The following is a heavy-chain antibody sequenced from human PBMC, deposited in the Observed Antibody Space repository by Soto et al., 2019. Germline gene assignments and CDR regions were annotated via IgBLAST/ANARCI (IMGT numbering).Heavy chain of an antibody. D-gene: IGHD3-22*01. CDR1: GFTFSSYA. V-gene: IGHV3-30-3*01. CDR2: ISYDGSNK. Sequence: QVQLVESGGGVVQPGRSLRLSCAASGFTFSSYAMHWVRQAPGKGLEWVAVISYDGSNKYYAASVKGRFTISRDNSKNKLYLQINSLRAEDTAVYYCARSGYYYDSSGYLHWSAFDIWGQGTMVTVSS. CDR3: ARSGYYYDSSGYLHWSAFDI. J-gene: IGHJ3*02.